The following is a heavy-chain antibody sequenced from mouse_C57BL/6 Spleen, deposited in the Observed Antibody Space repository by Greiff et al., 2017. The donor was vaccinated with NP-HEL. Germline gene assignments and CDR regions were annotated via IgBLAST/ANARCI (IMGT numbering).Heavy chain of an antibody. CDR1: GYTFTSYW. CDR2: INPSNGGT. V-gene: IGHV1-53*01. Sequence: QVQLQQPGTELVKPGASVKLSCKASGYTFTSYWMHWVKQRPGQGLEWIGNINPSNGGTNYNEKFKSKATLTVDKSSSTAYMQLSSLTSEDSAVYYCAREGSYYRSSLYAMDYWGQGTSVTVSS. D-gene: IGHD1-1*01. CDR3: AREGSYYRSSLYAMDY. J-gene: IGHJ4*01.